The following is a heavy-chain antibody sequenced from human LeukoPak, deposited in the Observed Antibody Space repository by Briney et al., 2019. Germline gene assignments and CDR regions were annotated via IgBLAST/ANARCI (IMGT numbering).Heavy chain of an antibody. J-gene: IGHJ3*02. D-gene: IGHD5-18*01. CDR2: INAGNGNT. CDR1: GFTFSSYA. V-gene: IGHV1-3*01. CDR3: AREWTTAMASDAFDI. Sequence: GGSLRLSCAASGFTFSSYAMHWVRQAPGQRLEWMGWINAGNGNTKYSQKFQGRVTITRDTSASTAYMELSSLRSEDTAVYYCAREWTTAMASDAFDIWGQGTMVTVSS.